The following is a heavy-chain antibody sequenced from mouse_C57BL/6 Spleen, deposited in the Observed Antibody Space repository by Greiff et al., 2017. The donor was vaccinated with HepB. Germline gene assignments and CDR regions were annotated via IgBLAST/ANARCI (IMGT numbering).Heavy chain of an antibody. Sequence: EVQLQQSGAELVRPGASVKLSCTASGFNIKDYYMHWVKQRPEQGLEWIGRIDPEDGDTEYAPKFLGKATMTADTSSSPAYLQLSSLTSEDTAVYYCTTPYGNTWYFDVWGTGTTVTVSS. CDR2: IDPEDGDT. CDR3: TTPYGNTWYFDV. CDR1: GFNIKDYY. J-gene: IGHJ1*03. V-gene: IGHV14-1*01. D-gene: IGHD2-1*01.